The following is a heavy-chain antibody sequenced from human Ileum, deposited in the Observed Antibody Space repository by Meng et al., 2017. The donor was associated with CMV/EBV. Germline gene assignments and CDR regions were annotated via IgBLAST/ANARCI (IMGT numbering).Heavy chain of an antibody. CDR2: IRGDNGNT. Sequence: QVLLVQSGGEVKKTGYSVRVSCKASGYNFRDYGVTWVRQVPGQGLEWMGWIRGDNGNTNYAQKFQGRVTMTTDTFTRTAYMQLRTLRSDDSAMYYCARGKPNLVGATGFDHWGQGTLVTVSS. CDR1: GYNFRDYG. CDR3: ARGKPNLVGATGFDH. D-gene: IGHD1-26*01. J-gene: IGHJ4*02. V-gene: IGHV1-18*01.